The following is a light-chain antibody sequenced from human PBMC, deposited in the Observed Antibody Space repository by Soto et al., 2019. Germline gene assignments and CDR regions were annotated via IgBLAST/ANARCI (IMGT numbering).Light chain of an antibody. CDR1: ESLSGR. CDR2: DVS. CDR3: QQYNYYET. V-gene: IGKV1-5*01. Sequence: DIQMTQSPSTLSSSVGDRVTITCRASESLSGRLAWYQQRPGQAPTLLIYDVSTLESGVQSRFSCTGSGTEFTLTISGLQPDDVATYYCQQYNYYETFGPGTKVEVK. J-gene: IGKJ1*01.